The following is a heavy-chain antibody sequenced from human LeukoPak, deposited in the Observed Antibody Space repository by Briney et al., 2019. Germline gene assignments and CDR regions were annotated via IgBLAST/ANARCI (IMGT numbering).Heavy chain of an antibody. CDR3: AGHRHSPDFVY. CDR1: GDSISSSTYY. Sequence: SETLSLTCTVSGDSISSSTYYWAWVRQPPGKGLEWIGSIAYSGNTYYGPSLKSRVTISVDTSKNQFSLNLNSVTAADAAVYYCAGHRHSPDFVYWGQGTLVTVSS. CDR2: IAYSGNT. J-gene: IGHJ4*02. V-gene: IGHV4-39*01.